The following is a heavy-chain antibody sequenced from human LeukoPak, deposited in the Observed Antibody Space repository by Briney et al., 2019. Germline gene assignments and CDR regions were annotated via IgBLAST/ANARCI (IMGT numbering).Heavy chain of an antibody. J-gene: IGHJ2*01. V-gene: IGHV4-4*07. CDR3: ARDSLVTNTSAYLYFDL. Sequence: SETLSLTCTVSGGSISNDYWSWTRQTAGKGLEWTGRIYTTGNTRYNPSLKSRVTMSLDTSNNKFSLKLSSVTAADTAVYYCARDSLVTNTSAYLYFDLWGRGTLVTVSS. D-gene: IGHD2-2*01. CDR1: GGSISNDY. CDR2: IYTTGNT.